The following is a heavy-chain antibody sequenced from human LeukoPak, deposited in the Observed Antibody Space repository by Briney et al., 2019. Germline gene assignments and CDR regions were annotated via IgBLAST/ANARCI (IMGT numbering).Heavy chain of an antibody. Sequence: ASVKVSCKASGYTFTGYYMHWVRQAPGQGPEWMGWINPNSGGTNYAQKFQGRVTMTRDTSISTAYMELSRLRSDDTAVYYCARSSTVTYYFDYWGQGTLVTVSS. CDR1: GYTFTGYY. CDR2: INPNSGGT. D-gene: IGHD4-4*01. J-gene: IGHJ4*02. V-gene: IGHV1-2*02. CDR3: ARSSTVTYYFDY.